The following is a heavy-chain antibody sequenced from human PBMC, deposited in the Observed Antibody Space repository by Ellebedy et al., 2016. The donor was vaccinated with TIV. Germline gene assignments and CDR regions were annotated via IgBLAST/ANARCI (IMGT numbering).Heavy chain of an antibody. CDR3: ARVLRATRGMDV. V-gene: IGHV1-2*02. CDR2: INPDSGGT. J-gene: IGHJ6*02. Sequence: ASVKVSCKTSGYVFAAYYIHWVRQAPGQGLEWMGWINPDSGGTNFPQKFQGRVTMTRDTSVNTADMELSRQQSADTAIYYCARVLRATRGMDVWGQGTTVTVS. D-gene: IGHD4/OR15-4a*01. CDR1: GYVFAAYY.